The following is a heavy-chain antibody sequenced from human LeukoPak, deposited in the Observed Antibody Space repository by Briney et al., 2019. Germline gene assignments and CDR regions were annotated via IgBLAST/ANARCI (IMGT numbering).Heavy chain of an antibody. CDR1: GYSISSGYY. CDR2: IYYSGST. J-gene: IGHJ4*02. Sequence: PSETLSLTCTVSGYSISSGYYWGWIRQPPGKGLEWIGSIYYSGSTYYNPSLKSRVTISVDTSKNQFSLKLSSVTAADTAVYYCARDGSIAAAGVSDYWGQGTLVTVSS. CDR3: ARDGSIAAAGVSDY. D-gene: IGHD6-13*01. V-gene: IGHV4-38-2*02.